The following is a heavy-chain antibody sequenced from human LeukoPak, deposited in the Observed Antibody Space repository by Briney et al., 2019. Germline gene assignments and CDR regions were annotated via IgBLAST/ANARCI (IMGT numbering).Heavy chain of an antibody. Sequence: SETLSLTCAVYGGSFSGYYWSWIRQPPGKGLEWIGEINHSGSTNYNPSLKSRVNISVDTSKNQFSLKLSSVTAADTAVYYCAREQVVPAAIRDDYYYMDVWGKGTTVTVSS. D-gene: IGHD2-2*01. CDR3: AREQVVPAAIRDDYYYMDV. V-gene: IGHV4-34*01. J-gene: IGHJ6*03. CDR1: GGSFSGYY. CDR2: INHSGST.